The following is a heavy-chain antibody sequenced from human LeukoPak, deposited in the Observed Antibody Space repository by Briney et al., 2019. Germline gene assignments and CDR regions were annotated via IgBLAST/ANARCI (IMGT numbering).Heavy chain of an antibody. J-gene: IGHJ4*02. V-gene: IGHV2-5*02. D-gene: IGHD3-10*01. CDR2: IHWDDDK. Sequence: SGPTLVKPTQTLTLTCTFSGFSLSTSGVGVGWIRQPPGKALEWLALIHWDDDKRYSPSLKSRLTITKDTSKNQVVLTMTNMDPVDTATYYCAHYGSGLYYFDYWGQGTLVTVSS. CDR1: GFSLSTSGVG. CDR3: AHYGSGLYYFDY.